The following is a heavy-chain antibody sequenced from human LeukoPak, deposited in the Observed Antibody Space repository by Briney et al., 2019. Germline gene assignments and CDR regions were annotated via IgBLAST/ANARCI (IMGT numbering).Heavy chain of an antibody. J-gene: IGHJ6*02. CDR3: AREGLTYYYDSSGSYHGPFRGVLDV. V-gene: IGHV3-74*01. CDR2: INTDGSST. CDR1: GFTFSSYW. Sequence: GGSLRLSCAASGFTFSSYWMHWVRQAPGKGLVWVSRINTDGSSTSYADSVKGRFTISRDNAKNTLYLQMNSLKTEDTAVYYCAREGLTYYYDSSGSYHGPFRGVLDVWGQGTTVTVSS. D-gene: IGHD3-22*01.